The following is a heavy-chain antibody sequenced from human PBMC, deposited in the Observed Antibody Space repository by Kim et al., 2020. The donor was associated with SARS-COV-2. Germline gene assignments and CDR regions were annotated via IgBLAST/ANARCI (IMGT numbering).Heavy chain of an antibody. V-gene: IGHV3-33*01. J-gene: IGHJ3*02. CDR1: GFTFSSYG. CDR2: IWYDGSNK. D-gene: IGHD4-17*01. Sequence: GGSLRLSCAASGFTFSSYGMHWVRQAPGKGLEWVAVIWYDGSNKYYADSVKGRFTISRDNSKNMLYLQMNSLRAEDTAVYYCARVTGDYGSDWGAFDIWGQGTMVTVSS. CDR3: ARVTGDYGSDWGAFDI.